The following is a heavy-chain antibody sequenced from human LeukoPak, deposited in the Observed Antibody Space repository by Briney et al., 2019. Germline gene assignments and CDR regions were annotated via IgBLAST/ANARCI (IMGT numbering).Heavy chain of an antibody. CDR1: GFTFSSYA. V-gene: IGHV3-23*01. CDR2: ISGNSGNT. CDR3: ARDPPHYYDSTDYV. D-gene: IGHD3-22*01. Sequence: GGSLRLSCAASGFTFSSYAMSWVRQAPGMGLEWVSAISGNSGNTHYADSVKGRFTISRDNSKNTLYLQMNSLRTEDTALYYCARDPPHYYDSTDYVWGQGTLVTVSS. J-gene: IGHJ4*02.